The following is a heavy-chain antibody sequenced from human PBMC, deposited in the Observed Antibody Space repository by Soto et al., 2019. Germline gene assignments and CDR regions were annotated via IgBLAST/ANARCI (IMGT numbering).Heavy chain of an antibody. CDR3: GRVPAPGRPTYTFF. J-gene: IGHJ4*02. V-gene: IGHV1-2*02. CDR2: ISPNSGGT. D-gene: IGHD3-16*01. Sequence: QVQLVQSGAEVKKSGASVKVSCKASGYTFTGYYIHWVRQAPGQGPEWMGEISPNSGGTKYAQRFQGRVTMTRDTSITTVYMEMTGLTPNDTAVYYCGRVPAPGRPTYTFFWGQGSLVTVST. CDR1: GYTFTGYY.